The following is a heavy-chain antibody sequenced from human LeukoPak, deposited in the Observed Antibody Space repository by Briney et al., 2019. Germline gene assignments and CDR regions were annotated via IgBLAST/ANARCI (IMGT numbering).Heavy chain of an antibody. D-gene: IGHD3-22*01. CDR1: GYTFTGFY. Sequence: ASVKVSYKASGYTFTGFYMHWVRQAPGQGLEWMGWINPNSGGTNYAQKFLGRVTMTRDTSISTAYMELSRLRSDDTAVYYCARPQWFQSFDYWGQGTLVAVSS. CDR2: INPNSGGT. J-gene: IGHJ4*02. V-gene: IGHV1-2*02. CDR3: ARPQWFQSFDY.